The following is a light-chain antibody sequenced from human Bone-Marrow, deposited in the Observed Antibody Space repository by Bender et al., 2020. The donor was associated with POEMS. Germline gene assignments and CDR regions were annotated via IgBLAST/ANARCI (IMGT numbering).Light chain of an antibody. CDR3: AAWDDNVNGPV. V-gene: IGLV1-44*01. CDR1: PSSIRSNS. J-gene: IGLJ1*01. Sequence: QSVLTQPPSVSGTPGQRVTISCSGSPSSIRSNSAEWYQQVPGTAPKLLIYGNSRRPSGVPERFSGSKSGTSASLAISGLQSEDEADYYCAAWDDNVNGPVFGTGTKLTVL. CDR2: GNS.